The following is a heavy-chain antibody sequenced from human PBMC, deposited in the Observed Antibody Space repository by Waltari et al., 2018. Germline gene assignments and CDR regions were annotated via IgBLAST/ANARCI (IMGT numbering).Heavy chain of an antibody. J-gene: IGHJ4*02. Sequence: EVQLVESGGGLVQPGGSLRLSCAASGFSLSSSWMSWVRQAPGKGLEWVANIRQEGLDRVHGDSVKGRFIISRDNARNSVYLQMNSLTAEDTAVYYCARDVNGVLDYWGQGTLVTVSS. CDR1: GFSLSSSW. V-gene: IGHV3-7*01. D-gene: IGHD2-8*01. CDR2: IRQEGLDR. CDR3: ARDVNGVLDY.